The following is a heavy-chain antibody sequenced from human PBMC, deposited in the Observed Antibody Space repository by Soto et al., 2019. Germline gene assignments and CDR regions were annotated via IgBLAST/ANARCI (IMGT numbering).Heavy chain of an antibody. D-gene: IGHD6-13*01. CDR3: ARAPLAARDAFDI. V-gene: IGHV6-1*01. Sequence: PSQTLSLTCAISGYSVSSNSAASNWISQSPSRGLEWLGRTYYRSKWYNDYAVSVKSRITINPDTSKNQFSLQLNSLTPEDTAGYYCARAPLAARDAFDICGQGTMVTVSS. J-gene: IGHJ3*02. CDR2: TYYRSKWYN. CDR1: GYSVSSNSAA.